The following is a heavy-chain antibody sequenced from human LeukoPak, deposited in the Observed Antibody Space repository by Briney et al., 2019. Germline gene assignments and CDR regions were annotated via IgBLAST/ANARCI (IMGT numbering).Heavy chain of an antibody. CDR3: AKDSGSSGCFDY. CDR2: ISYDGSNK. J-gene: IGHJ4*02. V-gene: IGHV3-30*18. D-gene: IGHD3-22*01. CDR1: GFTFSSYG. Sequence: GRSLRLSCAASGFTFSSYGMHWVRQAPGKGLEWVAVISYDGSNKYYADSVKGRFTISRDNSKNTLYLQMNSLRAEDTAVYYCAKDSGSSGCFDYWGQGTLVTVSS.